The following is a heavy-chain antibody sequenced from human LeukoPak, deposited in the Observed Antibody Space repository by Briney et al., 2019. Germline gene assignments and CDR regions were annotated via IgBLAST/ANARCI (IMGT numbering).Heavy chain of an antibody. CDR1: GFTFSSYW. CDR3: ARDFFDSRDHDAFDI. Sequence: GGSLRLSCAASGFTFSSYWMSWVRQAPGKGLEWVANIKQDGSEKYYVDSVKGRFTISRDNAKNSLYLQMNSLRAEDTAVYYCARDFFDSRDHDAFDIWGQGTMVTVSS. CDR2: IKQDGSEK. J-gene: IGHJ3*02. D-gene: IGHD3-9*01. V-gene: IGHV3-7*01.